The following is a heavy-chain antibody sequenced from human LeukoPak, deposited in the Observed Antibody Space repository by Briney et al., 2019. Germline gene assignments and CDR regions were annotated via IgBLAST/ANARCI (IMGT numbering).Heavy chain of an antibody. V-gene: IGHV5-51*01. CDR3: ARKLYCGGDCYPRPLDY. J-gene: IGHJ4*02. CDR1: GYSFTSYW. CDR2: IYPGDSDT. Sequence: GESLKISCKGSGYSFTSYWIGWVRQMPGKGLEWMGIIYPGDSDTRYSPSFQDQVTISADKSISTAYLQWSSLKASDTAMYYCARKLYCGGDCYPRPLDYWGQGTLVTVSS. D-gene: IGHD2-21*02.